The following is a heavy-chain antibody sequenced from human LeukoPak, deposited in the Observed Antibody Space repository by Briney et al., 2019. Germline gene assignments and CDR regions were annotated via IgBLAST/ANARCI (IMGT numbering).Heavy chain of an antibody. CDR3: ARDLAVAGTWGVVDY. V-gene: IGHV3-7*01. Sequence: GGSLRLSCAASGFTFSSYSMNWVRQAPGKGLEWVANIKQDGSEKYYVDSVKGRFTISRDNAKNSLYLQMNSLRAEDTAVYYCARDLAVAGTWGVVDYWGQGTLVTVSS. CDR2: IKQDGSEK. J-gene: IGHJ4*02. CDR1: GFTFSSYS. D-gene: IGHD6-19*01.